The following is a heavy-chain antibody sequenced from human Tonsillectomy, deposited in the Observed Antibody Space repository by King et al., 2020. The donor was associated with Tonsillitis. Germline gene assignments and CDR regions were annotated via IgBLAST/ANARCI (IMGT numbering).Heavy chain of an antibody. J-gene: IGHJ4*02. CDR2: ISWNSGTI. D-gene: IGHD2-15*01. CDR1: GFTFDDYA. Sequence: VQLVESGGGLVQPGRSLRLSCAASGFTFDDYAMYWVRQAPGKGLEWVSGISWNSGTIDYAASVKGRFTISRDNANNSLYLQMNSLRTEDTALYYCAKGYCSGGSCYSDYCGQGTLVTVSS. V-gene: IGHV3-9*01. CDR3: AKGYCSGGSCYSDY.